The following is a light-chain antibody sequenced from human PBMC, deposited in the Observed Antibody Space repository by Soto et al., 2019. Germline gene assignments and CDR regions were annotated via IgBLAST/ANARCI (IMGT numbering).Light chain of an antibody. J-gene: IGKJ1*01. CDR3: QQYGSSGT. Sequence: EVVLTQSPGTVSLYTGERATLSCRASQSVSSSYLAWYQQKPGQAPRLLIYGASSRATGIPDRFSGSGSGTDFTLTISRLEPEDFAVYYCQQYGSSGTFGQGTKVAI. CDR1: QSVSSSY. CDR2: GAS. V-gene: IGKV3-20*01.